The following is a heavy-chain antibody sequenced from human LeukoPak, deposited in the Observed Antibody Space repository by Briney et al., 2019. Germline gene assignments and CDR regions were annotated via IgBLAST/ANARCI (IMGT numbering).Heavy chain of an antibody. D-gene: IGHD2-2*02. Sequence: GGSLRLSCAASGVTVSSNYMSCARHAPGKGLQWVSGIYSGGRTYYADSVKGRFTISMDNSKNTLYLQMNSLRAEDTAVYYCARVPLEFCSSTSCYRYYYIDVWGKGTTVTVSS. CDR2: IYSGGRT. CDR3: ARVPLEFCSSTSCYRYYYIDV. J-gene: IGHJ6*03. V-gene: IGHV3-53*01. CDR1: GVTVSSNY.